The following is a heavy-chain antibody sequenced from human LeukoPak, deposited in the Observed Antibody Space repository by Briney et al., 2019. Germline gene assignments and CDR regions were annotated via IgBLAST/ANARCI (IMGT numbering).Heavy chain of an antibody. J-gene: IGHJ4*02. V-gene: IGHV4-34*01. D-gene: IGHD3-3*01. CDR1: GGSFSGYY. CDR3: AREGGVVTEHYFDY. CDR2: INHSGST. Sequence: PSETLSLTCAVYGGSFSGYYWSWIRQPPGKGLEWIGEINHSGSTNYNPSLKSRVTISVDTSKNQFSLKLSSVTAADTAVYYCAREGGVVTEHYFDYWGQGTLVTVSS.